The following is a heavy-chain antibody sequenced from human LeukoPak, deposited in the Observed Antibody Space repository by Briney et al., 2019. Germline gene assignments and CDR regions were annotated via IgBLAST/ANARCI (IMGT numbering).Heavy chain of an antibody. V-gene: IGHV1-46*01. Sequence: ASVKVSCKASGYTFTSYYMHCVREAPGQGLEWMGIINPSGGSTSYAQKFQGRVTMTRDTSTSTVYMELSSLRSEDTAVYYCARDSQDYYGSGSGFDYWGQGTLVTVSS. CDR3: ARDSQDYYGSGSGFDY. CDR2: INPSGGST. CDR1: GYTFTSYY. J-gene: IGHJ4*02. D-gene: IGHD3-10*01.